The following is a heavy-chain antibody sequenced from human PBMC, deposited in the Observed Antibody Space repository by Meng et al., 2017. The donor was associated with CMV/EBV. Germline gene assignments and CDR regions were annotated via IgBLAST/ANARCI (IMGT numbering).Heavy chain of an antibody. CDR1: GFSLSTSGVG. Sequence: SGPTLVKPAQTLTLTCTFSGFSLSTSGVGVGWIRQPPGKALEWLALIYWNDDKRYSPSLKSRLTIIKDTSKNQVVLTMTNMDPVDTATYYCAHNGELLYYYYGMDVWGQGTTVTVSS. D-gene: IGHD1-26*01. V-gene: IGHV2-5*01. CDR3: AHNGELLYYYYGMDV. CDR2: IYWNDDK. J-gene: IGHJ6*02.